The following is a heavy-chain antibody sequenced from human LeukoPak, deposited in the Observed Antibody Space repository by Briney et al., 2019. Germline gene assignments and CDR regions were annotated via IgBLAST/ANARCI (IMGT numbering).Heavy chain of an antibody. CDR3: AKDDGSGFGRGYFDN. J-gene: IGHJ4*02. V-gene: IGHV3-23*01. CDR2: MSNSGGST. CDR1: GFTFRSYA. Sequence: GGSLRLSCTASGFTFRSYAMSGVRQAPGKGLEGVSAMSNSGGSTYYADSVKGRFTISRDNSKNTLYLQMSSLRAEDTAVYYCAKDDGSGFGRGYFDNWGQGTLVTVSS. D-gene: IGHD3-10*01.